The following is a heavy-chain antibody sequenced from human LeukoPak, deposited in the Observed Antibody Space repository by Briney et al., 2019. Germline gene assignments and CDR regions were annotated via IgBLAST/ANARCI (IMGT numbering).Heavy chain of an antibody. CDR2: INPNSGGT. D-gene: IGHD3-9*01. CDR3: ARDYQYYDILTAPLDAFDI. J-gene: IGHJ3*02. Sequence: GASVKVSCKASGYTFTGYYMHWARQAPGQGLEWMGWINPNSGGTNYAQKFQGRVTMTRDTSISTAYMELSRLRSDDTAVYYCARDYQYYDILTAPLDAFDIWGQGTMVTVSS. V-gene: IGHV1-2*02. CDR1: GYTFTGYY.